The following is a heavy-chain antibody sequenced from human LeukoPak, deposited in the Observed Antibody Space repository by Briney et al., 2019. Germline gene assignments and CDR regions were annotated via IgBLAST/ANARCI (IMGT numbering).Heavy chain of an antibody. D-gene: IGHD1-7*01. V-gene: IGHV1-2*02. CDR2: INPNSGGT. CDR3: ARDRIRITGTKMSWFDP. CDR1: GYTFTVYY. Sequence: ASVKVSYKASGYTFTVYYMHWVRQAPGQGLEWMGWINPNSGGTNYAQKFQGRDTMTRDTSISTAYMELSRLRSDDTAVYYCARDRIRITGTKMSWFDPWGQGTLVTVSS. J-gene: IGHJ5*02.